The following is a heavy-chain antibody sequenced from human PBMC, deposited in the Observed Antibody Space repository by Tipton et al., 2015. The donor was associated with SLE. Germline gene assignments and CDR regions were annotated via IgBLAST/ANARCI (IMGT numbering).Heavy chain of an antibody. CDR1: GYTFTSYY. Sequence: QVQLVQSGAEVKKPGASVKVSCKASGYTFTSYYMHWVRQAPGQGLEWMGIINPSGGSTSYAQKFQGRVTMTRDTSTSTVYMELSSLRSDDAAVYFCASRYTSTWADAFDLWGQGTMVTVSS. CDR2: INPSGGST. CDR3: ASRYTSTWADAFDL. D-gene: IGHD2-2*02. J-gene: IGHJ3*01. V-gene: IGHV1-46*01.